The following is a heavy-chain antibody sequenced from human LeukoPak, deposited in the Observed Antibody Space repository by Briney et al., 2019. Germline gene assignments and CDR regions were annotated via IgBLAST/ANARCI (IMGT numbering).Heavy chain of an antibody. D-gene: IGHD2-15*01. V-gene: IGHV1-46*01. CDR2: INPSDGST. J-gene: IGHJ4*02. Sequence: ASVKVSCKASGYTFTSYYMHWLRQAPGQGLQWMGIINPSDGSTSYTPRFQGRVTMTRDTSTSTVYMELSSLRSEDTAVYYCAREGGGGSTYYFDYWGQGTLVTVSS. CDR1: GYTFTSYY. CDR3: AREGGGGSTYYFDY.